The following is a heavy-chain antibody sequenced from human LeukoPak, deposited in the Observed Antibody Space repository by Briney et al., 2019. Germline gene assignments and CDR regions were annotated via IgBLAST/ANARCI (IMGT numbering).Heavy chain of an antibody. CDR2: ISSRTTTI. J-gene: IGHJ4*02. Sequence: PGGSLRLSCAASGFTFSNSNMNWVRQAPGKGLEWVSFISSRTTTIYYADSVKGRFTISRDDSKNTLSLQMNSLRVEDTAVYYCAQDLAWGAFDHWGQGTLVTVSS. CDR1: GFTFSNSN. CDR3: AQDLAWGAFDH. V-gene: IGHV3-48*01. D-gene: IGHD7-27*01.